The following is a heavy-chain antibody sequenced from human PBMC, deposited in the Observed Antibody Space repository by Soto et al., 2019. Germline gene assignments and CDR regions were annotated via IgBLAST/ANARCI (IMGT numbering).Heavy chain of an antibody. D-gene: IGHD6-19*01. CDR1: GFTFSSYG. J-gene: IGHJ4*02. Sequence: GGSLRLSCAASGFTFSSYGMHWVRQAPGKGLEWVAVISYDGSNKYYADSVKGRFTISRDNSKNTLYLQMNSLRAEDTAVYYCATPVAVAGKILWGQGTLVTVSS. CDR2: ISYDGSNK. V-gene: IGHV3-30*03. CDR3: ATPVAVAGKIL.